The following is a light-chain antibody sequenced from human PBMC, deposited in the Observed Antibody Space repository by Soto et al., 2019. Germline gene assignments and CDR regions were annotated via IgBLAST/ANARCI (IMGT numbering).Light chain of an antibody. Sequence: AIQMTQSPSSLSASVGDTVTITCRASQGIRNDLGWYQQKPGKAPKLLIYDASTLQSGVPSRFSGSGSGTDFTLTISSLQPEDFASYYCLQEYNNYWTFGQGTKVDI. CDR1: QGIRND. CDR2: DAS. V-gene: IGKV1-6*01. CDR3: LQEYNNYWT. J-gene: IGKJ1*01.